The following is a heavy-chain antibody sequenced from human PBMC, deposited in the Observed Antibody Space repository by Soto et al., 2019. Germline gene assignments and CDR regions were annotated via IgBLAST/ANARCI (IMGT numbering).Heavy chain of an antibody. V-gene: IGHV3-23*01. Sequence: EVQLLESGGGLVQPGGSLRLSCAASGFTFSSYAMSWVRQAPGKGLEWVSAISGSGGSTYYADSVKGRFTISRDNSKNTRYLQMNSLRAEDTAVYYCAKARGEGGAESYWGQGTLVTVSS. CDR1: GFTFSSYA. CDR3: AKARGEGGAESY. CDR2: ISGSGGST. D-gene: IGHD1-26*01. J-gene: IGHJ4*02.